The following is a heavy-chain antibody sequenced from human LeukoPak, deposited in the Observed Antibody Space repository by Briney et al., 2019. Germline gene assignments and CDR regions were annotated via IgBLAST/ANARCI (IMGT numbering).Heavy chain of an antibody. Sequence: GESLKISCKGSGYSFTSYWIGWVRQMPGKGLEWMGIIYPGDSDTRYSPSLQGQVTISADKSISTAYLQWSSLKASDTAMYYCAAAVSSGWSNFDYWGQGTLVTASS. CDR2: IYPGDSDT. CDR1: GYSFTSYW. CDR3: AAAVSSGWSNFDY. J-gene: IGHJ4*02. V-gene: IGHV5-51*01. D-gene: IGHD6-19*01.